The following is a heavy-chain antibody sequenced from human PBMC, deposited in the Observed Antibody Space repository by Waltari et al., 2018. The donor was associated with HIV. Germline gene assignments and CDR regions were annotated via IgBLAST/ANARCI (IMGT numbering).Heavy chain of an antibody. CDR1: GGSFSGYY. J-gene: IGHJ5*02. CDR3: ARGEEGYSGYDLSWFDT. V-gene: IGHV4-34*01. CDR2: INHSGRT. Sequence: QVQLQQWGAGLLKPSETLSLTCAVYGGSFSGYYCSWCRQPPGKGLEWLGEINHSGRTNYNPSLKSRVTISADTSKNQFSLKVNSVTAADTAVYYCARGEEGYSGYDLSWFDTWGQGTLVTVSS. D-gene: IGHD5-12*01.